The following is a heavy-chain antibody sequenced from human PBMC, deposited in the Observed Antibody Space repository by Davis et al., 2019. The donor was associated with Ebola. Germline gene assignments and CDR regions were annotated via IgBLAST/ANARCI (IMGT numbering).Heavy chain of an antibody. Sequence: SETLSLTCTVSGDSIGSGDYYWGWIRQPPGKGLEWIGYIYYSGTTYYNPSLKSRIAISVDTSKNLFSLKLNSVTAADTAVYYCARVHYYDTSGYYTFDYWGQGTLVTVSS. D-gene: IGHD3-22*01. CDR3: ARVHYYDTSGYYTFDY. CDR1: GDSIGSGDYY. V-gene: IGHV4-30-4*01. CDR2: IYYSGTT. J-gene: IGHJ4*02.